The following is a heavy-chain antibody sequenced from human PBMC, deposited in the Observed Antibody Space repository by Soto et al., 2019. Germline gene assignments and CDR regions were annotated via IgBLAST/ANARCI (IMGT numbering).Heavy chain of an antibody. CDR1: GGSIRSFY. Sequence: QVLLQEPGPRLVKPSETLSLTCTVAGGSIRSFYWSWVRQPAGEGLEWIGRIYSSGATDYNPSLRSRVTMSVDTSTDQVSLRLDYVTAADTAVYFCAKGPFCGDDCYFGVWGQGTEVTVSS. D-gene: IGHD2-21*02. CDR3: AKGPFCGDDCYFGV. CDR2: IYSSGAT. J-gene: IGHJ4*02. V-gene: IGHV4-4*07.